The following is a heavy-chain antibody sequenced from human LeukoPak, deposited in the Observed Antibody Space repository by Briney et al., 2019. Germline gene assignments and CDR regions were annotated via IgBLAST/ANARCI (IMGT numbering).Heavy chain of an antibody. CDR1: GFTFSNYG. CDR2: IKSETDGGTT. Sequence: GGSLRLSCAASGFTFSNYGMHWVRQAPGKGLEWVGRIKSETDGGTTDYAAPVKGRFTISRDDSKNTLYLQMNSLKTEDTAVYYCTTALIDPKNWGQGTLVTVSS. CDR3: TTALIDPKN. J-gene: IGHJ1*01. V-gene: IGHV3-15*01. D-gene: IGHD3-22*01.